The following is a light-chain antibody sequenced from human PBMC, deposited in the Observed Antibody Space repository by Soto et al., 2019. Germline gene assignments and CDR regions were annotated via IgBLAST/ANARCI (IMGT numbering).Light chain of an antibody. CDR2: RNN. V-gene: IGLV1-47*01. J-gene: IGLJ2*01. Sequence: QTVVTQPPSASGTPGQRVTISCSGSSSNIGSNYTYWYQQLPGTAPKLLIYRNNQRPSGVPDRFSDSKSGTSASLAISGLRSEDEADYYCAAWDDSLSGVVFGGGTKLTVL. CDR1: SSNIGSNY. CDR3: AAWDDSLSGVV.